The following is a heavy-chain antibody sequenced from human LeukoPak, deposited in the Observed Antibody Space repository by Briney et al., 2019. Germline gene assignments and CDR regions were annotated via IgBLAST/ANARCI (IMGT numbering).Heavy chain of an antibody. V-gene: IGHV3-33*01. Sequence: SGWSLRLSCAASGFTFSSYGMHWVRQAPGKGLEWVAVIWYDGSNKYYADSVKGRFTISRDNSKNTLYLQMNSLRAEDTAVYYCARVSSWSRPFDYWGQGTLVTVSS. D-gene: IGHD6-13*01. CDR2: IWYDGSNK. CDR1: GFTFSSYG. CDR3: ARVSSWSRPFDY. J-gene: IGHJ4*02.